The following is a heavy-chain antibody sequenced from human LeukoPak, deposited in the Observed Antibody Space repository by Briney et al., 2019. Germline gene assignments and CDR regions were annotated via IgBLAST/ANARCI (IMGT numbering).Heavy chain of an antibody. CDR2: INAGNGNT. J-gene: IGHJ4*02. CDR1: GYTFTSYA. Sequence: GASVKVSCKASGYTFTSYAMHWVRQAPGQRLEWMGWINAGNGNTKYSQKFQGRVTITRDTSASTAYMELSSLRSEDTAVYYCARDGHDFWSGYNHIDYWGQGTLVTVPS. D-gene: IGHD3-3*01. V-gene: IGHV1-3*01. CDR3: ARDGHDFWSGYNHIDY.